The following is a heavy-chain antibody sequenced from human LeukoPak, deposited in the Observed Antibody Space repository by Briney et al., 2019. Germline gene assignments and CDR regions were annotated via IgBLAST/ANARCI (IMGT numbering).Heavy chain of an antibody. CDR2: ISHSGTT. J-gene: IGHJ4*02. D-gene: IGHD2-2*01. CDR3: TRESRPFCPFAY. Sequence: PGGSLRLSCAASGFTFSNAWMSWVRQAPGKGLGWIGEISHSGTTNYNPSLRSRVAMSLDRANNQFSLSLTSVTAADTAVYYCTRESRPFCPFAYWGQGVLVTVST. V-gene: IGHV4-4*02. CDR1: GFTFSNAW.